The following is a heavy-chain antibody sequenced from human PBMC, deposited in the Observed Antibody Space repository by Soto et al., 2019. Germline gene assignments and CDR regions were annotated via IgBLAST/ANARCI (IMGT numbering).Heavy chain of an antibody. CDR3: ARVPVPFSGRYWDSGMDV. CDR1: GGSISNYY. D-gene: IGHD3-10*01. J-gene: IGHJ6*02. Sequence: QVQLQESGPGLGKPSETLSLSCSVSGGSISNYYWSWIRQPPVKGLEWIGYVYDSGSTNYNPSLKSRVTISVDTSKNPYSLKLNSVTAADTAVYYCARVPVPFSGRYWDSGMDVWGQGTTVTVSS. V-gene: IGHV4-59*08. CDR2: VYDSGST.